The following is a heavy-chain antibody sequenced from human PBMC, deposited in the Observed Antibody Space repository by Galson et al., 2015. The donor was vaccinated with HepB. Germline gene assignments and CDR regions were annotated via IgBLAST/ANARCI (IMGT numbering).Heavy chain of an antibody. CDR3: AGLVAPGGY. CDR1: GFTFSTYA. D-gene: IGHD5-12*01. CDR2: ISGSGGST. V-gene: IGHV3-23*01. Sequence: SLRLSCAASGFTFSTYAMSWVRQAPGKGLEWVSGISGSGGSTYYADAVKGRFTISRDNSKNTLYLQMNSLTAEDTAVYYCAGLVAPGGYWGQGTLVTVSS. J-gene: IGHJ4*02.